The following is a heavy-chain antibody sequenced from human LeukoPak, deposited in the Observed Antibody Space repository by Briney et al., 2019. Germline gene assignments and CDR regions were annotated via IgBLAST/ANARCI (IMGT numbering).Heavy chain of an antibody. D-gene: IGHD3-22*01. V-gene: IGHV3-48*01. CDR1: GFTFSSYS. Sequence: GGSLRLSCAASGFTFSSYSMTWVRQAPGKGLEGVSYISSSSTIYYADSVKGRFTISRDNAKNSLYLQMNSLRAEDTAVYYCARDRGVVVITEDAFDIWGQGTMVTVSS. CDR2: ISSSSTI. CDR3: ARDRGVVVITEDAFDI. J-gene: IGHJ3*02.